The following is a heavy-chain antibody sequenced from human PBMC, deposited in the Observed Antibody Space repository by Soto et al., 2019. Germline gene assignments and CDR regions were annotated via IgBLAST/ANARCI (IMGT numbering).Heavy chain of an antibody. CDR2: ISTSSAYI. J-gene: IGHJ4*02. CDR1: GFIFSSYT. Sequence: ESGGGLVKPGGSLRISCSASGFIFSSYTMTWVRQAPGKGLEWVSSISTSSAYIYYAESVGGRFTISRDNADNILYLQMNSLRVDDTAVYFCAKYSGTYRRPVLDYWGQGTLVTVSS. D-gene: IGHD1-26*01. CDR3: AKYSGTYRRPVLDY. V-gene: IGHV3-21*01.